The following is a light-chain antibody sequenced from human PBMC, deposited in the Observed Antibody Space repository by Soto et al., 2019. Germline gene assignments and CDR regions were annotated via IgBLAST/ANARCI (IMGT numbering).Light chain of an antibody. V-gene: IGKV1-39*01. CDR1: QSISNY. CDR2: AAS. Sequence: DIQMTQSPSSLSASVGDRVTITCRANQSISNYLNWYQQKPGKAPKLVIYAASSLQSGVPSRFSGSGSGTDFTLTISSLQREDFASYYCQQSYSMPRTFGQGTKVEIK. J-gene: IGKJ1*01. CDR3: QQSYSMPRT.